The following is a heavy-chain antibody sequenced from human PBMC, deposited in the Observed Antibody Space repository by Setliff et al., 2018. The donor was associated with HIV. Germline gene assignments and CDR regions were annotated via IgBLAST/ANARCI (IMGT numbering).Heavy chain of an antibody. Sequence: GASVKVSCKASGYLFTGYYMHWVRQAPGQGLEWMGWINVNSGGTKYALKFQGRVTMTRDTSISTAYMEVSSLRSDDTAVYYCAREGSPIYYFDYWSQGTLVTVSS. D-gene: IGHD3-10*01. V-gene: IGHV1-2*02. J-gene: IGHJ4*02. CDR1: GYLFTGYY. CDR3: AREGSPIYYFDY. CDR2: INVNSGGT.